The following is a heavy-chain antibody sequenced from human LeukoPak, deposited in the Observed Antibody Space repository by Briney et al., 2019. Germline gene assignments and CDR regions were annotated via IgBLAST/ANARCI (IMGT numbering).Heavy chain of an antibody. CDR2: IYYSGST. CDR1: GGSISSGDYY. Sequence: SETLSLTRTVSGGSISSGDYYWSWIRQPPGKGLEWIGYIYYSGSTYYNPSLKSRVTISVDTSKNQFSLKLSSVTAADTAVYYCARVHGSGSYILYWYFDLWGRGTLVTVSS. CDR3: ARVHGSGSYILYWYFDL. J-gene: IGHJ2*01. V-gene: IGHV4-30-4*08. D-gene: IGHD3-10*01.